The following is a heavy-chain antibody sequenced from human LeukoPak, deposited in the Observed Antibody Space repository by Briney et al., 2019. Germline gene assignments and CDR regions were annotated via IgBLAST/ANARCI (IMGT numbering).Heavy chain of an antibody. J-gene: IGHJ6*02. CDR3: TRDLMDYGVSTGLHHYYMDV. Sequence: GGSLRLSCVASGFTFSSYWMHWVRQDPRKGLVWVSRINGDGRNINYADSVRGRFTISRDNAKNALYLQMNTLRVEDTAVYYCTRDLMDYGVSTGLHHYYMDVWGQGTTVTVSS. V-gene: IGHV3-74*01. CDR1: GFTFSSYW. CDR2: INGDGRNI. D-gene: IGHD3-9*01.